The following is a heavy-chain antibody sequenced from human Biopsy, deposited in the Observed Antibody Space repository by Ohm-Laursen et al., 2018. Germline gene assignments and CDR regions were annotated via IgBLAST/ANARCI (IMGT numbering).Heavy chain of an antibody. CDR2: IRSKAKSYAT. D-gene: IGHD3-10*01. V-gene: IGHV3-73*01. J-gene: IGHJ4*02. Sequence: GSLRLSCAASGFTFSASAVHWVRQASGKGLEWVGRIRSKAKSYATAYAASVTGRFTISRDDSKNTPYLQMNSLKTEDPAVYYCTLEGAGFDNWGQGTLVTVS. CDR3: TLEGAGFDN. CDR1: GFTFSASA.